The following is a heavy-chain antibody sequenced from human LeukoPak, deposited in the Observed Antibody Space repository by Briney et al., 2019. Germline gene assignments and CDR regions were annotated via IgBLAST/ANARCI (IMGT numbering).Heavy chain of an antibody. Sequence: PGGSLRLSCAASGFTVSTNYMSWVRQAPGKGLEWVSVIYSCHSTYYADSVKGRFTISRDNSKNTLYLQMNSLRAEDTAVYYCARGSGGHGGGPAFDYWGQGTLVTVSS. J-gene: IGHJ4*02. CDR3: ARGSGGHGGGPAFDY. CDR2: IYSCHST. CDR1: GFTVSTNY. D-gene: IGHD2-15*01. V-gene: IGHV3-53*01.